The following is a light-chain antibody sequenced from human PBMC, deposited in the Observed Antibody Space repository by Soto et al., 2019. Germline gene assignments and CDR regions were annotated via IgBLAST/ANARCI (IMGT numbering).Light chain of an antibody. CDR1: QSFSSNY. V-gene: IGKV3-20*01. Sequence: DSVLTQSTVTLSLSPGERSTLSCRASQSFSSNYLAWYQQKPGQAPRVVIYDASSRATGIPDRFSGSGSGTEFTLTISRLEPEDLAVYYCQQYARSVTFGGRTKVDI. CDR3: QQYARSVT. J-gene: IGKJ4*01. CDR2: DAS.